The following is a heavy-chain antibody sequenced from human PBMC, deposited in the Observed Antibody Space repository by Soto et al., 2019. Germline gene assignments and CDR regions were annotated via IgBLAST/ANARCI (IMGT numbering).Heavy chain of an antibody. CDR2: INPNSGGT. V-gene: IGHV1-2*02. J-gene: IGHJ4*02. Sequence: QVQLVQSGAEVKKPGASVKVSCKASGYTFTGYYKHWVRQAPGQGLEWMGWINPNSGGTKYPQKFQGRVTMTRDTSITTVYMSLTGLKSDDTAVYYCARDLAKGGGSAGFDYWGQGTLVAVSS. CDR3: ARDLAKGGGSAGFDY. D-gene: IGHD2-15*01. CDR1: GYTFTGYY.